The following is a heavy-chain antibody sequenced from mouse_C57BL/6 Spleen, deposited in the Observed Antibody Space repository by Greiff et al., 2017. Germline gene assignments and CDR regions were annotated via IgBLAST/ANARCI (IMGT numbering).Heavy chain of an antibody. D-gene: IGHD1-1*01. CDR3: ANYGSSYRFDY. J-gene: IGHJ2*01. V-gene: IGHV1-82*01. Sequence: QVQLQQSGPELVKPGASVKISCKASGYAFSSSWMNWVKQRPGKGLEWIGRIYPGDGDTNYNGKVKGKATLTADKSSSTAYMQLSSLTSEDSAVYFCANYGSSYRFDYWGQGTTLTVSS. CDR2: IYPGDGDT. CDR1: GYAFSSSW.